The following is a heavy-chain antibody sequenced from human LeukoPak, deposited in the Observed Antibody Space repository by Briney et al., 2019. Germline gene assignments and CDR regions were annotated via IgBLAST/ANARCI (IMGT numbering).Heavy chain of an antibody. CDR3: ARDVYYYGMDV. CDR2: IYYSGST. V-gene: IGHV4-31*03. J-gene: IGHJ6*02. Sequence: SETLSLTCTVSGGSISGGGYYWSWIRQHPGKGLEWIGHIYYSGSTYYNPSLKSRVTISVDTSKNQFSLKLSSVTAADTAVYYCARDVYYYGMDVWGQGTTVTVPS. CDR1: GGSISGGGYY.